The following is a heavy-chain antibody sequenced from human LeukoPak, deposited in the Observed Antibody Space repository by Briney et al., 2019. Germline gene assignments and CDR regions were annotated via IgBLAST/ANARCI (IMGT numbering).Heavy chain of an antibody. J-gene: IGHJ4*02. CDR1: GGSISSGGYS. CDR3: XSGVADTAMETSDY. Sequence: SETLSLTCAVSGGSISSGGYSWSWIRQPPGXXXXXXGYIYHSGSXXXXXXXXXXVTXXVDRSKNQFXLKLSSVTAADTAVYYCXSGVADTAMETSDYWGQGTLVTVSS. CDR2: IYHSGSX. D-gene: IGHD5-18*01. V-gene: IGHV4-30-2*01.